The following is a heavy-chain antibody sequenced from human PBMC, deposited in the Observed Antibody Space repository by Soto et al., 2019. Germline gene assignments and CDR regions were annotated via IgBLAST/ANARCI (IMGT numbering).Heavy chain of an antibody. CDR3: ARDSLTGNYFDP. V-gene: IGHV4-30-2*01. CDR2: IYHSGYT. D-gene: IGHD1-7*01. Sequence: PSETLSLTCVVSGGSISSGGYAWNWIRQPPGKGLEWIGYIYHSGYTSYNPSLKSRVTISVDKSKNQFSLKLSFVTAADTAVYYCARDSLTGNYFDPWGQGTLVTVSS. J-gene: IGHJ5*02. CDR1: GGSISSGGYA.